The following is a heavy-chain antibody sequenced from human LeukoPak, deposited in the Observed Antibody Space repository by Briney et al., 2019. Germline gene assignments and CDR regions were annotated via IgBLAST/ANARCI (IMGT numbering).Heavy chain of an antibody. CDR2: INPSGGDT. CDR3: ARSSPNYYYYGMDV. CDR1: GYTFTSYY. J-gene: IGHJ6*02. D-gene: IGHD6-13*01. Sequence: GASVKVSCKASGYTFTSYYMHWVRQAPGQGLEWMGIINPSGGDTSYAQKFQGRLTMTRDTSTNTVYMELTSLRSEDTAVYYCARSSPNYYYYGMDVWGQGTTVTVSS. V-gene: IGHV1-46*01.